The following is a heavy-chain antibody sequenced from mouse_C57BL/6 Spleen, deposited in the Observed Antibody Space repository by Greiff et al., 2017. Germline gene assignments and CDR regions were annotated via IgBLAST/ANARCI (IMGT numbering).Heavy chain of an antibody. CDR3: ARLGTTVFDY. CDR2: INPNNGGT. Sequence: EVMLVESGPELVKPGASVKIPCKASGYTFTDYNMDWVKQSHGKSLEWIGDINPNNGGTIYNQKFKGKATLTVDKSSSTAYMELRSLTSEDTAVYYCARLGTTVFDYWGQGTTLTVSA. CDR1: GYTFTDYN. D-gene: IGHD1-1*01. V-gene: IGHV1-18*01. J-gene: IGHJ2*01.